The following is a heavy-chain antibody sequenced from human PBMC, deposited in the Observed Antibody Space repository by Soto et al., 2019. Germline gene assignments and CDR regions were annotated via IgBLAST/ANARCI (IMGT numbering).Heavy chain of an antibody. CDR3: ARKAVVPAAPGWFDP. D-gene: IGHD2-2*01. V-gene: IGHV3-21*01. CDR2: ISSSSSYI. Sequence: GGSLRLSCAASGFTFSSYSMNWVRQAPGKGLEWVSSISSSSSYIYYANSVKGRFTISRDNAKNSLYLQMNSLRAEDTAVYYCARKAVVPAAPGWFDPWGQATLVT. J-gene: IGHJ5*02. CDR1: GFTFSSYS.